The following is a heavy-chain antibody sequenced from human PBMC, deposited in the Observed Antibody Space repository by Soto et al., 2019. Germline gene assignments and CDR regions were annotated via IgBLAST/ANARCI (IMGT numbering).Heavy chain of an antibody. CDR3: ARGCAWYYDSSGYYPIFDY. CDR1: GGSFSGYY. CDR2: INHSGST. J-gene: IGHJ4*02. V-gene: IGHV4-34*01. D-gene: IGHD3-22*01. Sequence: PSETLSLTCAVYGGSFSGYYWSWIRQPPGEGLEWIGEINHSGSTNYNPSLKSRVTISVDTSKNQFSLKLSSVTAADTAVYYCARGCAWYYDSSGYYPIFDYWGQGTLVTVSS.